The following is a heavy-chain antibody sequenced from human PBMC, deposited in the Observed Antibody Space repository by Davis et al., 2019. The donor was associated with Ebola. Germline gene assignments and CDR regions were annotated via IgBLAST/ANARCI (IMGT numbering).Heavy chain of an antibody. CDR2: ISGSGST. CDR1: GGSLSGYY. Sequence: PSETLSLTCGVCGGSLSGYYWTWIRQAPGKGLEWVSLISGSGSTYYADSVKGRFTISRDNSKKALFLQMNSLRAEDTAVYYYAKDYCTSTSCYNYMDVWGKGTTVIVSS. D-gene: IGHD2-2*02. J-gene: IGHJ6*03. CDR3: AKDYCTSTSCYNYMDV. V-gene: IGHV3-53*01.